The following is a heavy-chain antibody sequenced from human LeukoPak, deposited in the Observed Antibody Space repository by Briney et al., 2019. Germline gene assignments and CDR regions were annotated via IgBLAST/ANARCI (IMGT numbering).Heavy chain of an antibody. V-gene: IGHV4-4*07. CDR3: ARTIAAVGGAFFDY. D-gene: IGHD6-13*01. CDR1: GGSISSYY. CDR2: IYTSGST. J-gene: IGHJ4*02. Sequence: SETLSLTCTVSGGSISSYYWSWIRQPAGKGLEWIGRIYTSGSTNYNPSLKSRITMSVDTSKNQFSLKLSSVTAADTAVYYCARTIAAVGGAFFDYWGQGTLVTVSS.